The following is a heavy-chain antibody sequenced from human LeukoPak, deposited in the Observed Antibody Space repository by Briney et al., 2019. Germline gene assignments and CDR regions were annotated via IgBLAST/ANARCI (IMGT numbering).Heavy chain of an antibody. V-gene: IGHV1-2*02. CDR3: ARGRVGTYYYDSSGYSEADY. CDR1: GYTFTGYD. Sequence: ASVKVSCKASGYTFTGYDMHWVRQAPGQRLEWMGWINPNSGGTNYAQKFQGRVTMTRDTSISTAYMELSRLRSDDTAVYYCARGRVGTYYYDSSGYSEADYWGQGTLVTVSS. CDR2: INPNSGGT. D-gene: IGHD3-22*01. J-gene: IGHJ4*02.